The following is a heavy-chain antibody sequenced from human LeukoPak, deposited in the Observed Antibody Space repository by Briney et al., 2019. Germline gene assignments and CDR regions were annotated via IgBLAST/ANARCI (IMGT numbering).Heavy chain of an antibody. CDR1: GGSISSNNW. CDR3: ARKVGATSIYWFDP. D-gene: IGHD1-26*01. CDR2: IYHTGST. V-gene: IGHV4-4*02. Sequence: SETLSLTCAVSGGSISSNNWWSWVRQPPGKGLEWIGEIYHTGSTNYNPSLKSRVTISVDKSKNQFSLKLSSVTAADTAVYYCARKVGATSIYWFDPWGQGTLVTVSS. J-gene: IGHJ5*02.